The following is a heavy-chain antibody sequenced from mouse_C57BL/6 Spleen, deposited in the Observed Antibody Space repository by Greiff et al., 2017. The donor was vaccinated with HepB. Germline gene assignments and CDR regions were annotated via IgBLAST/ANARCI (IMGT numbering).Heavy chain of an antibody. CDR3: AEDGGRGYFDY. Sequence: VKLMESGPGLVQPSQSLSITCTASGFSFTSYGVHWVRQPPGKGLEWLGVIWSGGSTDYNAAFISRLSIRKDNSTSQVFFKMNSLQADDTAIYYCAEDGGRGYFDYWGQGTTLTVSS. D-gene: IGHD2-3*01. CDR2: IWSGGST. J-gene: IGHJ2*01. V-gene: IGHV2-4*01. CDR1: GFSFTSYG.